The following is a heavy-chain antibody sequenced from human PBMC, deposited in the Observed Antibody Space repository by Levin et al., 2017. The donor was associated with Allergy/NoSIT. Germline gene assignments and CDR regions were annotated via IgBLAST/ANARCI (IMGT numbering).Heavy chain of an antibody. CDR2: ISSSGGST. Sequence: PGGSLRLSCAASGFTFSNYPMSWVRQAPGKGLEWVSGISSSGGSTNYVDSVEGRFTISRDTSRNTLFLHMNSLRAEDTAVYFCARGITMPDIWGQGTMVTVSS. J-gene: IGHJ3*02. CDR1: GFTFSNYP. V-gene: IGHV3-23*01. D-gene: IGHD3-10*01. CDR3: ARGITMPDI.